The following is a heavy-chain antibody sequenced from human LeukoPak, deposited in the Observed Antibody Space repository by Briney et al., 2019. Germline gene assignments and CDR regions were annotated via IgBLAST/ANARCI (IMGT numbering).Heavy chain of an antibody. CDR3: ASTDILTGYYSSFGAFDI. J-gene: IGHJ3*02. CDR1: GGTFTNYD. D-gene: IGHD3-9*01. Sequence: GASVKVSCKASGGTFTNYDINWVRQATGQGLEWMGGIIPIFGTANYAQKFQGRVTITADESTSTAYMELSSLRSEDTAVYYCASTDILTGYYSSFGAFDIWGQGTMVTVSS. V-gene: IGHV1-69*13. CDR2: IIPIFGTA.